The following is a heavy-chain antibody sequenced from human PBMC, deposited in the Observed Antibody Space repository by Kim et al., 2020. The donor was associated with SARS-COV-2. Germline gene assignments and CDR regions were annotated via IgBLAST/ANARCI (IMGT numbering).Heavy chain of an antibody. CDR1: GFTFSRDW. CDR3: ARDPDPLIGVYFDS. V-gene: IGHV3-7*01. D-gene: IGHD3-9*01. Sequence: GGSLRLSCAASGFTFSRDWMNWVHQAPGQGLEWVANINQDGSVRNYVDSVKGRFTISRDNAKNSVFLQLNSPRADDTAVYYCARDPDPLIGVYFDSWGRGSLVTVSS. J-gene: IGHJ4*02. CDR2: INQDGSVR.